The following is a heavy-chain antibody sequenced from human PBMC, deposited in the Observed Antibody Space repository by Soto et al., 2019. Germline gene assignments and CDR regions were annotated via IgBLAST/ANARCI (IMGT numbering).Heavy chain of an antibody. CDR1: GFTADDYA. CDR3: AKDMKWGGMTTIHYFDS. J-gene: IGHJ4*02. CDR2: ISSNSDTI. Sequence: EVQLVESGGGLVQPGRSLRLSCVASGFTADDYALHWVRQAPGKGLEWVSGISSNSDTIHYADSVKGRFTISRDNAKNSLFLQMNSLRPEDTAVYYCAKDMKWGGMTTIHYFDSWGQGTLVTFSS. V-gene: IGHV3-9*02. D-gene: IGHD4-17*01.